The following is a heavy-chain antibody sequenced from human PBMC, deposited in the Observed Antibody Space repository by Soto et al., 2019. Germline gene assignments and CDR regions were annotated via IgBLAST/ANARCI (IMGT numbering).Heavy chain of an antibody. J-gene: IGHJ6*02. CDR2: ISSYNGDT. D-gene: IGHD5-12*01. V-gene: IGHV1-18*01. Sequence: QVQLVQSGAEVKKPGASVKVSCKASGYTFTRSGISWVRQAPGQGPEWMGWISSYNGDTNYAQTFQGRVTMTTDTSTSTADMERRSLRSDDTAVYYCAREGVAPYYYYGMDVWGQGTPVTVSS. CDR1: GYTFTRSG. CDR3: AREGVAPYYYYGMDV.